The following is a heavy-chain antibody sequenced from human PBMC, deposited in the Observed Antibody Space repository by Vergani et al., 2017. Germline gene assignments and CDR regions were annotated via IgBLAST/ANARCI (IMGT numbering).Heavy chain of an antibody. Sequence: VQLLESGGGLVQPGGSLRLSCAASGFTFSSYAMHWVRQAPGKGLEWVAVISYDGSNKYYADSVKGRFTISRDNSKNTLYLQMNSLRAEDTAVYYCARGAGLVKGDAFDIWGQGTMVTVSS. CDR2: ISYDGSNK. D-gene: IGHD3-9*01. CDR3: ARGAGLVKGDAFDI. CDR1: GFTFSSYA. V-gene: IGHV3-30-3*01. J-gene: IGHJ3*02.